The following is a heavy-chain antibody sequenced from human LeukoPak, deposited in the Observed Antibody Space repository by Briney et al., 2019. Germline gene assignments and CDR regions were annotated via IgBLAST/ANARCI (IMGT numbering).Heavy chain of an antibody. D-gene: IGHD3-9*01. CDR2: IDYDSSHI. CDR3: ARDPLRYLRVGHYDY. V-gene: IGHV3-21*01. CDR1: GFTFSNSA. J-gene: IGHJ4*02. Sequence: GGSLRLSCAASGFTFSNSAMNWVRQVPGKGLEWVSSIDYDSSHIYYAASVRGRFTISGDNARNSVYLQMNSLRVEDTAVYYCARDPLRYLRVGHYDYWGQGTLVAVSS.